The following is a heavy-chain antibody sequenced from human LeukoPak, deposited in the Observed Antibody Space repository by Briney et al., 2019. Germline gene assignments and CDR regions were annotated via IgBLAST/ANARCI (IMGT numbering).Heavy chain of an antibody. V-gene: IGHV3-30*04. D-gene: IGHD6-25*01. J-gene: IGHJ4*02. CDR3: ARIGPEAGYLDY. CDR2: ISYDGSNK. CDR1: GFTFSSYA. Sequence: PGGSLRLSCAASGFTFSSYAMHWVRQAPGKGLEWVAVISYDGSNKYYADSVKGRFTISRDNAKNSLYLQMNSLRAEDTAVYYCARIGPEAGYLDYWGQGTLVTVSS.